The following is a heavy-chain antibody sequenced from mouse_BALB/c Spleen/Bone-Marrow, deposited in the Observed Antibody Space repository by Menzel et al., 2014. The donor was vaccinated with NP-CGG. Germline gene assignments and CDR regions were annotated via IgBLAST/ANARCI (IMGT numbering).Heavy chain of an antibody. CDR2: IWAGGST. CDR1: GFSLTSYG. V-gene: IGHV2-9*02. CDR3: ARGFHLDY. Sequence: QVHVKQSGPGLVAPSQSLSITCTVSGFSLTSYGVHWVRQPPGKGLEWLGVIWAGGSTNYNSALMSRLSISKDNSKSQVFLKMNSLQTDDTAMYYCARGFHLDYWGQGTTLTVSS. D-gene: IGHD1-2*01. J-gene: IGHJ2*01.